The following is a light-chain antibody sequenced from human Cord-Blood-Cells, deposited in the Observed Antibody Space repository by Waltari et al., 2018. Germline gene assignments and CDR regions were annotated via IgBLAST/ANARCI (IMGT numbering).Light chain of an antibody. J-gene: IGKJ4*01. CDR2: DAS. V-gene: IGKV3-11*01. Sequence: EIVLKQSPATLSLSPGERATLSCRASQSVSSYLAWYQQKPGQAPRLLIYDASNRATGTPARFSGSGSGTYFTLTISSLEPEYFAVYYCQQRSNWPPTFGGGTKVEIK. CDR1: QSVSSY. CDR3: QQRSNWPPT.